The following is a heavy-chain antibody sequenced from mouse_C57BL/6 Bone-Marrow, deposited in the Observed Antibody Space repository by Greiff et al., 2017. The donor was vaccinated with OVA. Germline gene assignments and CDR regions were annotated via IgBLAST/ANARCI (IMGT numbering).Heavy chain of an antibody. V-gene: IGHV1-50*01. CDR3: ARIPHYYGSSYPGY. D-gene: IGHD1-1*01. J-gene: IGHJ2*01. Sequence: QVQLQQPGAELVKPGASVKLSCKASGYTFTSYWMQWVKQRPGQGLEWIGEIDPSDSYTNYNQQFKGKATLTVDTSSSTAYMQLSSLTSEDSAVYYCARIPHYYGSSYPGYWGQGTTLTVSS. CDR2: IDPSDSYT. CDR1: GYTFTSYW.